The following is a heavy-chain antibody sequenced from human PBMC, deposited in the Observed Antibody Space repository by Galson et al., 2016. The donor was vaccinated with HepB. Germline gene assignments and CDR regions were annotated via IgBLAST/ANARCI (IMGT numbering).Heavy chain of an antibody. CDR3: AREAKYYYGSGSYVVWDYSFCGMDV. Sequence: SVKVSCKASGYTFIDYGISWVRLAPGQGLEWMGWISAYNGHTNYAQNLQGRVTLTRETSTTTAYMELRNLRSGDTAVYYCAREAKYYYGSGSYVVWDYSFCGMDVWCQGTTVTVSS. D-gene: IGHD3-10*01. CDR2: ISAYNGHT. CDR1: GYTFIDYG. J-gene: IGHJ6*02. V-gene: IGHV1-18*01.